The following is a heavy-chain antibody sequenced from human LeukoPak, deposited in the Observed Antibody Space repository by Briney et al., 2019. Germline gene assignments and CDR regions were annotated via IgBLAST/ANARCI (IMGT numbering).Heavy chain of an antibody. CDR1: GYTLTELS. D-gene: IGHD3-10*01. CDR3: ATVGSITMVRGVVRNY. J-gene: IGHJ4*02. V-gene: IGHV1-24*01. Sequence: GASVKVSCKVSGYTLTELSMHWVRQAPGKGLEWMGGFDPEDGETIYAQKFQGRVTMTEDTSTDTAYMELSSLRSEDTAVYYCATVGSITMVRGVVRNYWGQGTLVTVSS. CDR2: FDPEDGET.